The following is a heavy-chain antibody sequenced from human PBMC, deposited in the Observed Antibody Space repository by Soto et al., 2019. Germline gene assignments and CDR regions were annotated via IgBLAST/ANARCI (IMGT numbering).Heavy chain of an antibody. CDR3: ARVGPVPAAIRDYGMDV. J-gene: IGHJ6*02. CDR2: INPNSGGT. V-gene: IGHV1-2*04. Sequence: GASVKVSCKASGYTFTGYYMHWVRQAPGQGLEWMGWINPNSGGTNYAQKFQGWVTMTRDTSISTAYMELSRLRSDDTAVYYCARVGPVPAAIRDYGMDVWGQGTTVTVSS. D-gene: IGHD2-2*01. CDR1: GYTFTGYY.